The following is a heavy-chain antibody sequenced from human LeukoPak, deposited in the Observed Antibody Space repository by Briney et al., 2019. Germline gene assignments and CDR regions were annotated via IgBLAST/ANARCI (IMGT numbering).Heavy chain of an antibody. D-gene: IGHD1-26*01. CDR1: GYSITSGYY. CDR3: ASSGSSPLDY. J-gene: IGHJ4*02. CDR2: IYHSGST. V-gene: IGHV4-38-2*02. Sequence: SETLSLTCTVSGYSITSGYYWGWIRQPPGKGLEWIGSIYHSGSTHYNPSLNSRVTMSVDTSKNQVSLKLRSVTVADTAVYYCASSGSSPLDYWGQGTLVTVSS.